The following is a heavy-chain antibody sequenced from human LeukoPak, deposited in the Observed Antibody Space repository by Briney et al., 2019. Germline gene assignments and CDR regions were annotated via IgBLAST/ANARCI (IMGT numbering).Heavy chain of an antibody. CDR2: IYPGDSDT. D-gene: IGHD3-10*01. CDR1: GYSFTSYW. Sequence: GESLKISCKGSGYSFTSYWIGWVRQMPGKGLEWMGIIYPGDSDTRYSPSSQGQVTISADKSISTAYLQWSSLKASDTAMYYCARHSYYGSGSYYPLFEYWGQGTLVTVSS. V-gene: IGHV5-51*01. CDR3: ARHSYYGSGSYYPLFEY. J-gene: IGHJ4*02.